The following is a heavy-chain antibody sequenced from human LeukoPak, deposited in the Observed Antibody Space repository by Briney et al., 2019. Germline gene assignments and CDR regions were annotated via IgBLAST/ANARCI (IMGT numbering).Heavy chain of an antibody. CDR1: GYTFNRYA. CDR2: ISAYNGNT. Sequence: ASVKVSCKASGYTFNRYAISWVRQAPGQGLEWMGWISAYNGNTNYAQKLQGRVTMTTDTSTTTAYMELRSLRPDDTAVYYCARHLYGDYFFDYWGQGTLVTVSS. D-gene: IGHD4-17*01. V-gene: IGHV1-18*01. J-gene: IGHJ4*02. CDR3: ARHLYGDYFFDY.